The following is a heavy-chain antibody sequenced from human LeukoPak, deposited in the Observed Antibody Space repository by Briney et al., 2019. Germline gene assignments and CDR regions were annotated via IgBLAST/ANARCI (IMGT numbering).Heavy chain of an antibody. CDR3: TTQGFVGGSRTFSDY. D-gene: IGHD3-16*01. J-gene: IGHJ4*02. Sequence: GGSLRLSCVASGFTVTNAWMSWVRQAPGKGPERVGRIKSKSDGGTTDYDAPVKGRFIISREDSKNTLYLQMNSLRSEDTAVYYCTTQGFVGGSRTFSDYWGQGTLVTVSS. V-gene: IGHV3-15*01. CDR1: GFTVTNAW. CDR2: IKSKSDGGTT.